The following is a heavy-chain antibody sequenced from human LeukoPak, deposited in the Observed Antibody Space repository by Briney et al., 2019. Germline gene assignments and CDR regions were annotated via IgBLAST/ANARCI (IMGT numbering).Heavy chain of an antibody. D-gene: IGHD3-22*01. J-gene: IGHJ4*02. CDR2: IIPIFGTT. V-gene: IGHV1-69*06. CDR1: GGTFTSYA. CDR3: VYYDSSGFANSEYYFDY. Sequence: ASVKVSCKASGGTFTSYAISWVRQAPGQGLEWMGGIIPIFGTTNYARKFRGRVTLTADKSTRTAYMELSSLRSEDTAVYYCVYYDSSGFANSEYYFDYWGQGTLVTVSS.